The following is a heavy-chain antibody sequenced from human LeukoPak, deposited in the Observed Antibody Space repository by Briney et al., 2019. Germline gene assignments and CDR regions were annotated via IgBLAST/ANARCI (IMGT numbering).Heavy chain of an antibody. V-gene: IGHV4-39*01. D-gene: IGHD3-16*01. CDR3: ARHADDYVWGSYDY. CDR1: GGSISSSSYY. Sequence: PSETLSLTCTVSGGSISSSSYYWGWIRQPPGKGLEWIGSIYYSGSTYYNPSLKSRVTIFVDTSKNQFSLKLSSVTAADTAVYYCARHADDYVWGSYDYWGQGTLVTVSS. J-gene: IGHJ4*02. CDR2: IYYSGST.